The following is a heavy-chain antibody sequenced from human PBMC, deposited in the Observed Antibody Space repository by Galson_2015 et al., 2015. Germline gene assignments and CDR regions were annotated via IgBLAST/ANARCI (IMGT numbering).Heavy chain of an antibody. D-gene: IGHD6-13*01. J-gene: IGHJ5*02. Sequence: LEWLALIYWDDAKRYSPSLKSRLTITKDTSKNQVVLTMTNMDPVDTATYYCAHRLVHSSSWYHWFDPWGQGTLVTVSS. V-gene: IGHV2-5*02. CDR2: IYWDDAK. CDR3: AHRLVHSSSWYHWFDP.